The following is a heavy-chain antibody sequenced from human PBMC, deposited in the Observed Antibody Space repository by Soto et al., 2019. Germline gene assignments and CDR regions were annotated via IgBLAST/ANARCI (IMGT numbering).Heavy chain of an antibody. CDR3: AKDGGVVEMATIGGYFDY. D-gene: IGHD2-15*01. Sequence: PAGSLRLSCAASGFTFSSYGMHWVRQAPGKGLEWVAVISYDGSNKYYADSVKGRFTISRDNSKNTLYLQMNSLRAEDTAVYYWAKDGGVVEMATIGGYFDYWGQGTLVNV. J-gene: IGHJ4*02. V-gene: IGHV3-30*18. CDR1: GFTFSSYG. CDR2: ISYDGSNK.